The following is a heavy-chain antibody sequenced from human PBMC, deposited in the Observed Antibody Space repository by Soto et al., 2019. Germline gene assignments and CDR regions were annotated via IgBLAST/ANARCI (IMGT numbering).Heavy chain of an antibody. V-gene: IGHV1-8*01. Sequence: QVQLVQSGAEVKKPGASVKVSCKASGYTFSSYDINWVRQATGQGLEWMGWMNPKSGNTGYAQKFQGRVTMTRDTSISTAYMEVSSRGSEDTAMYYCGGAYGDLDVWGQGTTVTVSS. D-gene: IGHD2-21*01. CDR1: GYTFSSYD. J-gene: IGHJ6*02. CDR2: MNPKSGNT. CDR3: GGAYGDLDV.